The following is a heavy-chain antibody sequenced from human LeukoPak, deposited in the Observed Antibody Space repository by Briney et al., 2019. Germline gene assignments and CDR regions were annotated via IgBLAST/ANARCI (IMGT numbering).Heavy chain of an antibody. J-gene: IGHJ4*02. Sequence: SETLSLTCAVYGVSFSGYYWSWIRQPPGKGLEWIGEINHSGSTNYNPSLKSRVTISVDTSKNQFSLKLSSVTAADTAVYYCARGGDGYNWSDYWGQGTLVTVSS. D-gene: IGHD5-24*01. CDR1: GVSFSGYY. V-gene: IGHV4-34*01. CDR2: INHSGST. CDR3: ARGGDGYNWSDY.